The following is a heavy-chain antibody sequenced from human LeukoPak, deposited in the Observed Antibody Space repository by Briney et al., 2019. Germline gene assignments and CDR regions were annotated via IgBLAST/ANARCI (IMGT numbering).Heavy chain of an antibody. V-gene: IGHV3-30*02. J-gene: IGHJ4*02. CDR1: GFTFSSYG. D-gene: IGHD3-22*01. CDR3: AKDLRFYDSSGYYSDY. Sequence: GGSLRLSCAASGFTFSSYGMHWVRQAPGKGLEWVAVIWYDGSNKYYADSVKGRFTISRDNSKNTLYLQMNSLRAEDTAVYYCAKDLRFYDSSGYYSDYWGQGTLVTVSS. CDR2: IWYDGSNK.